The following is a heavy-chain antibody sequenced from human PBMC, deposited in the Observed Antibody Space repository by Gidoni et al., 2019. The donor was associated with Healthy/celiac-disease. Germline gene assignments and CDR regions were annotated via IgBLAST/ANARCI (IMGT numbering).Heavy chain of an antibody. V-gene: IGHV1-2*02. J-gene: IGHJ4*02. CDR2: SGGT. CDR3: AREMVHFTIFGVVKDY. D-gene: IGHD3-3*01. Sequence: SGGTNYAQKFQGRVTMTRDTSISTAYMELSRLRSDDTAVYYCAREMVHFTIFGVVKDYWGQGTLVTVSS.